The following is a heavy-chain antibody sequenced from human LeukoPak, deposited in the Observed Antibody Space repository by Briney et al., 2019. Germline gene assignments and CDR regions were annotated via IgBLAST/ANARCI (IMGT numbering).Heavy chain of an antibody. J-gene: IGHJ1*01. CDR3: ARDNRGSYYI. CDR2: INSDGSST. Sequence: GGSLRLSCAASGFTVSSNYMSWVRQAPGKGLVWVSRINSDGSSTSYADSVKGRFTISRDNAKNSLYLQMNSLRAEDTAVYYCARDNRGSYYIWGQGTLVTVSS. V-gene: IGHV3-74*01. D-gene: IGHD1-26*01. CDR1: GFTVSSNY.